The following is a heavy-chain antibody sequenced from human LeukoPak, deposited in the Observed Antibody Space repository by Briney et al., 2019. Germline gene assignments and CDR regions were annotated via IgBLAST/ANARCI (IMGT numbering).Heavy chain of an antibody. CDR3: AKDDGRGVYYDSSGPDY. CDR1: GFTFSSYA. V-gene: IGHV3-23*01. Sequence: GGPLRLSCAASGFTFSSYAMSWVRQAPGKGLEWVSAISGSGGSTYYADSVKGRFTISRDNSKNTLYLQMNSLRAEDTAVYYCAKDDGRGVYYDSSGPDYGGQGTLVTVSS. D-gene: IGHD3-22*01. CDR2: ISGSGGST. J-gene: IGHJ4*02.